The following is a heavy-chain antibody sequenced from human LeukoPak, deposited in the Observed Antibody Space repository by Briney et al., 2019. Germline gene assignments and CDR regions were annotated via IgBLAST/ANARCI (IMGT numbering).Heavy chain of an antibody. D-gene: IGHD3-9*01. CDR2: IWYDGSNK. J-gene: IGHJ4*02. CDR3: ARTGPLYYDILTGYQVFDY. Sequence: GGSLRLSCAASGFTFSSYGMHWVRQAPGKGLEGVAVIWYDGSNKYYADSVKGRFTISRDNSKNTLYLQMNSLRAEDTAVYYCARTGPLYYDILTGYQVFDYWGQGTLVTVSS. CDR1: GFTFSSYG. V-gene: IGHV3-33*01.